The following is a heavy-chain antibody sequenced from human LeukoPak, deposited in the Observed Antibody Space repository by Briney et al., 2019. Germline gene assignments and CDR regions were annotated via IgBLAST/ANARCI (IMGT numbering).Heavy chain of an antibody. D-gene: IGHD5-24*01. CDR3: ARRGEGYNFAY. Sequence: GGSLRLSCAASGFTFSSYAMHWVRQAPGKGLEWVAVISYDGSNKYYADSVKGRFTISRDNSKNTLYLQMNSLRAEDTAVYYCARRGEGYNFAYWGQGTLVTVSS. CDR2: ISYDGSNK. CDR1: GFTFSSYA. V-gene: IGHV3-30-3*01. J-gene: IGHJ4*02.